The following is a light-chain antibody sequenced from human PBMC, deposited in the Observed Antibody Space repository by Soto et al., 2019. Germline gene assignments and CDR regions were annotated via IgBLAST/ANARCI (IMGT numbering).Light chain of an antibody. CDR3: QSYDSSLSGSRV. J-gene: IGLJ2*01. CDR1: SSNIGAGYD. V-gene: IGLV1-40*01. Sequence: QSVLTQPPSVSGAPGQRVTISCTGSSSNIGAGYDVHWYQQLPGTAPKLLIHGNSNRPSGVPDRFSGSKSGTSASLAITGLQAEDEADYYCQSYDSSLSGSRVFGGGTQLTVL. CDR2: GNS.